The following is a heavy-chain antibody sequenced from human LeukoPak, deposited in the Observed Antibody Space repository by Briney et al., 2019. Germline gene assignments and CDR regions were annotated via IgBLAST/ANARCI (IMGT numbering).Heavy chain of an antibody. D-gene: IGHD2-21*01. CDR2: IYRSGST. Sequence: PETLSLTCTVSGGSISSYYWSWIRQPPGKGLEWIGSIYRSGSTNYNPSLKSRVTISVDTSKNQFSLKVSSVTAADTAVYYCARGDCSGSICYSPMDVWGTGTTVTVSS. V-gene: IGHV4-59*08. CDR3: ARGDCSGSICYSPMDV. CDR1: GGSISSYY. J-gene: IGHJ6*03.